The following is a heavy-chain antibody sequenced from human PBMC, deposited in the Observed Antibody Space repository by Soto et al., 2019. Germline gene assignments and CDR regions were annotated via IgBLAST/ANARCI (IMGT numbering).Heavy chain of an antibody. CDR1: GYSFNNYW. Sequence: PGESLKISCKGSGYSFNNYWIAWVRQLPGQGLEWMGIIFPGDSDTVYSPSFQGQVTISVDKSIGTAYLQWSGLKASDTAMYYCATQIGLHDVSRYFDYWGQGTLVTVSS. CDR2: IFPGDSDT. CDR3: ATQIGLHDVSRYFDY. D-gene: IGHD3-9*01. V-gene: IGHV5-51*01. J-gene: IGHJ4*02.